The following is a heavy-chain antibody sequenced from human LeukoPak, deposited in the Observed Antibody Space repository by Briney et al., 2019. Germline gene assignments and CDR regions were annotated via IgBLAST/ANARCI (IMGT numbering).Heavy chain of an antibody. CDR3: ARGAYCGGDCSSSDSFDI. V-gene: IGHV1-18*04. D-gene: IGHD2-21*02. CDR1: GSPFINYG. Sequence: SMKVSFKASGSPFINYGVSWVGAAPGQGLEWLGWMSAYNGDTNYAQILQGRVTMTTDTSTNTAYRELRGLRSDDTAIYYCARGAYCGGDCSSSDSFDIWGQGTMVTVSS. J-gene: IGHJ3*02. CDR2: MSAYNGDT.